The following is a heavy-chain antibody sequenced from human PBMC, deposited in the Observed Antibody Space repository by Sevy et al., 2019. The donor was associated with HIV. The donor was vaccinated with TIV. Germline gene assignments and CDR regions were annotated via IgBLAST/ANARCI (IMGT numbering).Heavy chain of an antibody. CDR1: GFTFSSYW. V-gene: IGHV3-7*01. CDR3: GAPRAAITMVRGVLDY. CDR2: IKQDGSEK. D-gene: IGHD3-10*01. J-gene: IGHJ4*02. Sequence: GGSLRLSCAASGFTFSSYWMSWVRQAPGKGLEWVANIKQDGSEKYYVDSVKGRFTISRDNAKNSLYLQMNSLRAEDTAVYYCGAPRAAITMVRGVLDYWGQGTLVTVSS.